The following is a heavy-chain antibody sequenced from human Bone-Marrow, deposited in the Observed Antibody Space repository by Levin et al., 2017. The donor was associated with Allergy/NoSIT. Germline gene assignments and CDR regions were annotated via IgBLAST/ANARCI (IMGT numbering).Heavy chain of an antibody. CDR2: ISWDGGSS. V-gene: IGHV3-43*01. CDR1: GFTFDDYT. Sequence: SCAASGFTFDDYTMNWVRQVPGKGLEWVSLISWDGGSSHYADSVKGRFTISRHNSKKSMYLHMNSLSTEDTAVYYCAKDNVDGTSLEFGHWGRGTLVTVS. D-gene: IGHD3-3*01. J-gene: IGHJ4*02. CDR3: AKDNVDGTSLEFGH.